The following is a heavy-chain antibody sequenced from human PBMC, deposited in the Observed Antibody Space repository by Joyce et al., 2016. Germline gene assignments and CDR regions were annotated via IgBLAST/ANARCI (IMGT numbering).Heavy chain of an antibody. CDR1: GGSISSSRYY. CDR3: ARRRGNYYDSSGYYLGYYFDY. J-gene: IGHJ4*02. V-gene: IGHV4-39*01. Sequence: QVQLQESGPGLVKPSETLSLTCTVSGGSISSSRYYWVWIRQPPGEGLEWIGSIYYSGTTYYNPSLKSRVTISVDTSKNQFSLKLSSVTAADTAVYYCARRRGNYYDSSGYYLGYYFDYWGQGTLVTVSS. CDR2: IYYSGTT. D-gene: IGHD3-22*01.